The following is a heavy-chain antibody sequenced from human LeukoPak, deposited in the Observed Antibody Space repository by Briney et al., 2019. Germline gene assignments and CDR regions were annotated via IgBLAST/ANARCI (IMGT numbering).Heavy chain of an antibody. CDR2: ISGYNANT. Sequence: ASVKVSCKASGYTFTSYGISWVRQAPGQGLEWMGWISGYNANTKYEQQLQGRVTMTTDTSTSTAYMELRSLRSDDTAVYYCATCKTRGNFYFSWGQGTLVTVSS. V-gene: IGHV1-18*01. D-gene: IGHD2-21*02. J-gene: IGHJ5*02. CDR1: GYTFTSYG. CDR3: ATCKTRGNFYFS.